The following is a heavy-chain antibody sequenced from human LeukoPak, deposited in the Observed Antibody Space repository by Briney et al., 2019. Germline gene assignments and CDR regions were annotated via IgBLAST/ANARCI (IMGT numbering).Heavy chain of an antibody. V-gene: IGHV1-18*04. Sequence: ASVKVSCKASGYTFSGYYIHWVRQAPGQGLEWMGWISAYNGNTNYAQKLQGRVTMTTDTSTSTAYMELRSLRSDDTAVYYCARWGIAVAGMDYYYGMDVWGQGTTVTVSS. J-gene: IGHJ6*02. CDR2: ISAYNGNT. D-gene: IGHD6-19*01. CDR3: ARWGIAVAGMDYYYGMDV. CDR1: GYTFSGYY.